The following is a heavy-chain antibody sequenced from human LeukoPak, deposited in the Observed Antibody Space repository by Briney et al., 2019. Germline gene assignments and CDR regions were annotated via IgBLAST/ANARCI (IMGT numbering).Heavy chain of an antibody. D-gene: IGHD3-22*01. Sequence: GGSLRLSCAASGFTFSAYWLHWVRQAPGKGMVWVSRISGDGSVTNYADSMKGRFTVSRDNAKNTLYLEMNSLRAEDTAVYYCARVRTDSSGYYYEGFDYWGQGTLVTVSS. CDR3: ARVRTDSSGYYYEGFDY. CDR1: GFTFSAYW. CDR2: ISGDGSVT. J-gene: IGHJ4*02. V-gene: IGHV3-74*01.